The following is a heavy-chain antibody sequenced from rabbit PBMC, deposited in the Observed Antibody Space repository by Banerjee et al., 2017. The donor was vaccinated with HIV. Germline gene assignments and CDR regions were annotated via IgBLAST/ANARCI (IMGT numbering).Heavy chain of an antibody. D-gene: IGHD6-1*01. Sequence: QSLEESGGDLVKPGASLTLTCTASGFSFSSSYYMCWVRQTPGKGLEWIACICAGSSGSTYYASWAKGRFTISKTSSTTVTLQMTSLTAADTATYFCARRDTAGYAGYGYANLWGPGTLVTVS. CDR1: GFSFSSSYY. CDR3: ARRDTAGYAGYGYANL. CDR2: ICAGSSGST. J-gene: IGHJ4*01. V-gene: IGHV1S40*01.